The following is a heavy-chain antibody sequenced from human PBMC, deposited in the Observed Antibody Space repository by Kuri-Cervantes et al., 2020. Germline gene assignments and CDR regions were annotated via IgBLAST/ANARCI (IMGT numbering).Heavy chain of an antibody. J-gene: IGHJ4*02. CDR2: FDPEDGET. Sequence: ASGKVSCKAFVGTFSRYAISWVRQAPGKGLEWMGGFDPEDGETIYAQKFQGRVTMNEDTSTDTAYMELSSLRSEDTAVYYCATGVVAATPGFVYWGQGTLVTVSS. D-gene: IGHD2-15*01. CDR1: VGTFSRYA. V-gene: IGHV1-24*01. CDR3: ATGVVAATPGFVY.